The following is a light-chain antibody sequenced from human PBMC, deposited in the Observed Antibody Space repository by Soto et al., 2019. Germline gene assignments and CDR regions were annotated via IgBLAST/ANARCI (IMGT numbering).Light chain of an antibody. V-gene: IGKV3-15*01. J-gene: IGKJ5*01. CDR1: QSVSNN. Sequence: EIMMTQSPATLSVSPGERATLSCRASQSVSNNLAWYQQKPGQAPRLLIYYASTRATGIPARFSGSGSGTEFTLTISSLQSEDFALYYCQQYNDSPPITFGQGTQLDI. CDR3: QQYNDSPPIT. CDR2: YAS.